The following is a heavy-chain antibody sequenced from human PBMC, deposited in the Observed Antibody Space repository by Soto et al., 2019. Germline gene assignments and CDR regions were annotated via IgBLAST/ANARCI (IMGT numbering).Heavy chain of an antibody. J-gene: IGHJ6*02. Sequence: EVQLVESGGGLVQPGGSLRLSCAASGFTFSSYSMNWVRQAPGKGLEWVSYISSSSSTIYYPDSVKGRFTISRDNAKNSMYMQMNSLRDENTAVYYCARELVAVNKYYYGMDVWGQGTTVTDSS. CDR1: GFTFSSYS. D-gene: IGHD5-12*01. CDR3: ARELVAVNKYYYGMDV. CDR2: ISSSSSTI. V-gene: IGHV3-48*02.